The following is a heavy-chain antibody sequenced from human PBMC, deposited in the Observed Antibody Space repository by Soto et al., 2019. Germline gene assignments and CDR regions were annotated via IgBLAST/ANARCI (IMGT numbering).Heavy chain of an antibody. D-gene: IGHD1-26*01. CDR3: AKNQGVELVPLATVDWFDP. CDR1: GFIFENFG. CDR2: ISGSGFKK. J-gene: IGHJ5*02. Sequence: LRLSCAASGFIFENFGMSWVRQAPGKGLEWISSISGSGFKKYYADSVKGRFTISRDNSKSTVYLELNNLSAEDTAVYHCAKNQGVELVPLATVDWFDPWGQGSVVT. V-gene: IGHV3-23*01.